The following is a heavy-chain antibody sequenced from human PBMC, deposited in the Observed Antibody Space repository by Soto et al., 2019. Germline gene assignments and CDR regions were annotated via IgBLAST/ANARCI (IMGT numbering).Heavy chain of an antibody. Sequence: GGSLRISCVASGFYLCAYALAGVRQAPGKGLECISGISGDGKATHYAESVRGRFTISRDNSKNTVYLRMDSLRAEDTALYYCAKEVTSCCYPGFDSWGQGTLVTVSS. CDR1: GFYLCAYA. V-gene: IGHV3-23*01. J-gene: IGHJ4*02. CDR2: ISGDGKAT. CDR3: AKEVTSCCYPGFDS. D-gene: IGHD2-21*01.